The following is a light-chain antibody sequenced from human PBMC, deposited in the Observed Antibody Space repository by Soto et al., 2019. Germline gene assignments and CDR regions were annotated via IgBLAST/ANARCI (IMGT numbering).Light chain of an antibody. CDR3: QHYNTYSYT. CDR2: KAS. J-gene: IGKJ2*01. CDR1: QTISTW. Sequence: DIQMTQSPSTLSASVGDRVTITCRASQTISTWLAWYQQSPGKAPKVLIYKASTLESGVPSRFNGSGSGTEFALTISSLQPDDFATYYCQHYNTYSYTFGQGTKLEIK. V-gene: IGKV1-5*03.